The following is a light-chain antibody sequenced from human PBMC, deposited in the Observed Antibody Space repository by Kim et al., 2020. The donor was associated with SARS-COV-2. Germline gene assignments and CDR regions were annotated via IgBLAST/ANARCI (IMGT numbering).Light chain of an antibody. CDR3: QQSNSTPLT. CDR2: AAS. Sequence: ASVRGKVTITGRASQNISTNLDWYQQKSGKAPKLLIYAASSLQGGVPSRFSGSGSGTDFTLTISSLQAEDSATYYCQQSNSTPLTFGGGTKVDIK. CDR1: QNISTN. J-gene: IGKJ4*01. V-gene: IGKV1-39*01.